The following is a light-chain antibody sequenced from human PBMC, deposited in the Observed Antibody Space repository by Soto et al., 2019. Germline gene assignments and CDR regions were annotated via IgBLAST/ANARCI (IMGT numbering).Light chain of an antibody. CDR3: QPYGSSPYT. V-gene: IGKV3-20*01. Sequence: EIVLTQSPGTLPLSPGERATLSCRASQSVSNTYLAWYQQKPGQAPRLLIYGASSRATGIPDRFSGSGSGTDFTLSISRLEPEDFAVYYCQPYGSSPYTFGQGTKLEIK. CDR2: GAS. CDR1: QSVSNTY. J-gene: IGKJ2*01.